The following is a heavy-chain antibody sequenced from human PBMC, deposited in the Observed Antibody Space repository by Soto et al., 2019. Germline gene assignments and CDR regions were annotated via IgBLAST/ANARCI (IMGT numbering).Heavy chain of an antibody. CDR3: ARDRIGYCSGGSCYTNWYFDL. Sequence: ASVMVSCKASGYTFTSYAMHWVRQAPGQRLEWMGWINAGNGNTKCSQKFQGRVTITRDTSASTAYMELSSLRSEDTAVYYCARDRIGYCSGGSCYTNWYFDLWGRGTLVTSPQ. CDR1: GYTFTSYA. J-gene: IGHJ2*01. CDR2: INAGNGNT. D-gene: IGHD2-15*01. V-gene: IGHV1-3*01.